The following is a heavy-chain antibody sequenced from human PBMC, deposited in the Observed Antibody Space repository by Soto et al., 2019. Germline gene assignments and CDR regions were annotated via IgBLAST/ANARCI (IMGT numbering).Heavy chain of an antibody. D-gene: IGHD3-10*01. CDR1: GFSLGQYT. V-gene: IGHV3-21*01. CDR3: AKGPITMVRGGVYYYYGMDV. Sequence: VGSLRLSCAVSGFSLGQYTMTWVRQAPGKGLEWVASIITTSSDVYYGDSVKGRFTTSRDNAKRQLNLLMTSLRVEDSGLYYCAKGPITMVRGGVYYYYGMDVWGQGTTVTVSS. CDR2: IITTSSDV. J-gene: IGHJ6*02.